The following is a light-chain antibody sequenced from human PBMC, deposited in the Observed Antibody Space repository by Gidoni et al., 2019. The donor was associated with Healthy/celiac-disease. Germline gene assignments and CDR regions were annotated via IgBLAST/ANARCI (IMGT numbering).Light chain of an antibody. Sequence: IVLTQSPGTLSLSPGERATLSCRASQSGSSSYLAWYQQKPGQAPRLLIYGASSRATGIPDRFSGSGSGTDFTLTISRLEPEDFAVYYCQQYGSSPMCSFGQGTKLEIK. CDR1: QSGSSSY. CDR3: QQYGSSPMCS. J-gene: IGKJ2*04. CDR2: GAS. V-gene: IGKV3-20*01.